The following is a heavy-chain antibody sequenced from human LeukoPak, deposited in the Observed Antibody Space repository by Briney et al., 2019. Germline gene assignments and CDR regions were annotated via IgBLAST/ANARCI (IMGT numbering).Heavy chain of an antibody. J-gene: IGHJ4*02. Sequence: GGSLRLSCAASGFTFSSYAMTWVRQAPGKGLEWVSSLTSSGYSTYYADSVKGRFTISRDNSKNMLSLQMDGLRAEDTAVYFCAKESGSGAYAPSYSFDYWGQGTLVTVSS. V-gene: IGHV3-23*01. CDR2: LTSSGYST. D-gene: IGHD1-26*01. CDR1: GFTFSSYA. CDR3: AKESGSGAYAPSYSFDY.